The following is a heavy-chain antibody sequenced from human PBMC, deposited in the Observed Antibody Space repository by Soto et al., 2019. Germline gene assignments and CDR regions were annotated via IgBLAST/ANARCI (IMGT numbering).Heavy chain of an antibody. CDR3: ARDGGYPFKVDP. J-gene: IGHJ5*02. V-gene: IGHV4-59*01. CDR1: GGSISSYY. Sequence: KPSETLSLTCTVSGGSISSYYWSWIRQPPGKGLEWIGYIYYSGSTNYNPSLKSRVTISVDTSKNQFSLKLSSVTAADTAVYYCARDGGYPFKVDPWGQGTLVTVSS. CDR2: IYYSGST. D-gene: IGHD3-16*01.